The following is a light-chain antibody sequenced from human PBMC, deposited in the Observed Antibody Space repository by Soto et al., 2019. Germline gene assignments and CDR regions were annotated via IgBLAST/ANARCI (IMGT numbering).Light chain of an antibody. J-gene: IGKJ4*01. V-gene: IGKV1-12*01. Sequence: DIQMTQSPSSVSASIGDRVTITCRASQDIDSWLAWFQQKPGEAPRLLIYAAISLHSGVPSRFSGAGSGTDFSLTISSLQPEDFATYFCQHGNSFPLTFGGGTKVEIK. CDR2: AAI. CDR3: QHGNSFPLT. CDR1: QDIDSW.